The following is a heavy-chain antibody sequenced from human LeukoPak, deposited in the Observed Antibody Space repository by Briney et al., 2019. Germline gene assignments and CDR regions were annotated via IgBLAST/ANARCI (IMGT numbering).Heavy chain of an antibody. D-gene: IGHD3-22*01. CDR3: ARDIYDSSGYYPLSGGLVDY. Sequence: PGRSLRLSCAASGFTFSSYGMHWVRQAPGKGLEWVAVIWYDGSNKYYADSVKGRFTISRDDAKNTLYLQMNSLRAEDTAVYYCARDIYDSSGYYPLSGGLVDYWGQGTLVTVSS. CDR2: IWYDGSNK. J-gene: IGHJ4*02. V-gene: IGHV3-33*01. CDR1: GFTFSSYG.